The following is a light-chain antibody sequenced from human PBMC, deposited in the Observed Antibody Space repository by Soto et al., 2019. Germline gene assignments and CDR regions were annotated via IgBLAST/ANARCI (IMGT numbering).Light chain of an antibody. CDR1: QSIGSGY. J-gene: IGKJ3*01. V-gene: IGKV3-20*01. Sequence: EIVLTQSPDTLSLSPGERATLSCRASQSIGSGYLAWYQQKPGQAPRLLIYGTSSRATGIPDRFSGSGSGTDFTLTISRLEPEDFAVYYCQQYGHSPPFTFGPGTKVDIK. CDR3: QQYGHSPPFT. CDR2: GTS.